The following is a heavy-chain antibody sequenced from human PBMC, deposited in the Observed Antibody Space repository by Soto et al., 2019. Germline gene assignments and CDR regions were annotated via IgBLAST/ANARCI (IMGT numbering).Heavy chain of an antibody. CDR2: IYHGGST. CDR1: GGSISSGGYS. D-gene: IGHD4-17*01. CDR3: ARDRLSVTTWGWFDP. V-gene: IGHV4-30-2*01. J-gene: IGHJ5*02. Sequence: SETLSLTCAVSGGSISSGGYSWSWIRQPPGKGMEWIGYIYHGGSTYYNPSLKSRVAISVDRSKNQFSLKLTSVTAADTAVYYCARDRLSVTTWGWFDPWGQGTLVTVSS.